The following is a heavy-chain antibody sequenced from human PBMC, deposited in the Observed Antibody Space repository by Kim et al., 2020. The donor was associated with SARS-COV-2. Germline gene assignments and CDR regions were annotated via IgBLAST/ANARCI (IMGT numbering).Heavy chain of an antibody. Sequence: SVKGRFTISRDNSKNTLYLQMNSLRAEDTAVYYCARDRYYYDSSGDCDYWGQGTLGTVSS. J-gene: IGHJ4*02. D-gene: IGHD3-22*01. V-gene: IGHV3-30*07. CDR3: ARDRYYYDSSGDCDY.